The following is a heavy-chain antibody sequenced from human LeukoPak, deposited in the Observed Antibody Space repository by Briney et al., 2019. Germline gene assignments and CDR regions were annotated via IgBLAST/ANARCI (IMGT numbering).Heavy chain of an antibody. CDR2: INPSGGST. Sequence: ASVTVSYKASGYTFTSYYMHWVRQAPGQGLEWMGIINPSGGSTSYAQKFQGRVTMTRDMSTSTVYMELSSLRSEDTAVYYCASSGSYYGIDYRGQGTLVTVSS. J-gene: IGHJ4*02. CDR3: ASSGSYYGIDY. V-gene: IGHV1-46*01. CDR1: GYTFTSYY. D-gene: IGHD1-26*01.